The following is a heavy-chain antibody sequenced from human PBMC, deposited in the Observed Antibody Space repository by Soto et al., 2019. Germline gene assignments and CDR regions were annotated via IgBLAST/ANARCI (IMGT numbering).Heavy chain of an antibody. J-gene: IGHJ5*01. CDR1: GFTFSSYA. CDR2: IGGSGGT. V-gene: IGHV3-23*01. CDR3: AKGQGWSYSYDS. D-gene: IGHD2-15*01. Sequence: EVQLLESGGGLVQPGGSLRLSCAASGFTFSSYAMSWVRLAPGKGLEWFSSIGGSGGTYYADSVKGRFTISRDNSKNMLYLHLNSLRAEDTAMYYCAKGQGWSYSYDSWGHGTLVTVSS.